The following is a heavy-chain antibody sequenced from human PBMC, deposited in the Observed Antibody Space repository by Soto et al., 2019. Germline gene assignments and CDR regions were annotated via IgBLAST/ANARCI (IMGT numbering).Heavy chain of an antibody. CDR2: IYHSGST. D-gene: IGHD3-9*01. CDR3: ARGDDILTGYYREYYFDY. CDR1: SGSISSSNW. J-gene: IGHJ4*02. Sequence: QVQLQESGPGLVKPSGTLSLTCAVSSGSISSSNWWSWVRQPPGKGLEWIGEIYHSGSTNYNPSLKSRVTISVDKSKNQFSLKLSSVTAADTAVYYCARGDDILTGYYREYYFDYWGQGTLVTVSS. V-gene: IGHV4-4*02.